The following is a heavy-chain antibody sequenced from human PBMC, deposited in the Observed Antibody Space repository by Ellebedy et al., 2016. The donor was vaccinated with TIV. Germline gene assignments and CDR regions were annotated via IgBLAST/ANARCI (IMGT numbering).Heavy chain of an antibody. CDR1: GGSISSSSYY. D-gene: IGHD3-3*01. CDR2: IYYSGNT. J-gene: IGHJ3*02. Sequence: MPSETLSLTCTVSGGSISSSSYYWSWIRQPPGKGLEWLGNIYYSGNTNYNPSLKSRVTISVDTSKNQFSLKLSSVTAADTAVYYCATQSYYGFWSGYYRGDNDAFDIWGQGTMVTVSS. CDR3: ATQSYYGFWSGYYRGDNDAFDI. V-gene: IGHV4-61*05.